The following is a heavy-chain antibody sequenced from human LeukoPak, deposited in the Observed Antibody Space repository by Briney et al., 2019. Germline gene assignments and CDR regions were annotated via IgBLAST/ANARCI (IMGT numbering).Heavy chain of an antibody. CDR2: IYYSGRT. CDR3: ARGRPDGSGSYYKFDR. D-gene: IGHD3-10*01. J-gene: IGHJ5*02. CDR1: AGSISSSNYY. V-gene: IGHV4-39*01. Sequence: SETLSLTCTVSAGSISSSNYYWGWIRQPPGKGLEWIGSIYYSGRTYYNPSLKSRVTISVNTSKKQFSLKLSSVTAADTAVYYCARGRPDGSGSYYKFDRWGQGTLVTVSS.